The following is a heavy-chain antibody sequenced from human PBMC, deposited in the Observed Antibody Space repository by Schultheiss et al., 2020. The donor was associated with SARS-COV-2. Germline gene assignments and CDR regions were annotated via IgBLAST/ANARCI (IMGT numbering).Heavy chain of an antibody. V-gene: IGHV4-31*03. CDR3: ARGSDYRAYYYYYMDV. J-gene: IGHJ6*03. CDR1: GGSISSGGYY. CDR2: IYYSGST. Sequence: SQTLSLTCTVSGGSISSGGYYWSWIRQHPGKGLEWIGYIYYSGSTYYNPSLKSRVTISVDTSKNQFSLKLSSVTAADTAVYYCARGSDYRAYYYYYMDVWGKGTTVTVSS. D-gene: IGHD4-11*01.